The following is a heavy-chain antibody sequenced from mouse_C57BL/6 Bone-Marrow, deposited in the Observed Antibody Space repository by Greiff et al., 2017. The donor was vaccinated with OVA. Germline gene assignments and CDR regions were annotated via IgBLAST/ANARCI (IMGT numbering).Heavy chain of an antibody. CDR2: ISDGGSYT. Sequence: EVMLVESGGGLVKPGGSLKLSCAASGFTFSSYAMSWVRQTPEKRLEWVATISDGGSYTYYPDNVKGRFTISRDNAKNNLYLQMSHLKSEDTAMYYCARVYDGLAYWGQGTLVTVSA. CDR3: ARVYDGLAY. D-gene: IGHD2-3*01. CDR1: GFTFSSYA. J-gene: IGHJ3*01. V-gene: IGHV5-4*03.